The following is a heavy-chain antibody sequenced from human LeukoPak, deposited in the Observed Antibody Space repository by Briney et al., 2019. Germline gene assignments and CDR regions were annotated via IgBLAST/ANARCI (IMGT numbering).Heavy chain of an antibody. CDR3: ASSLYGEDYYYYYGMDV. D-gene: IGHD4-17*01. CDR1: GFTFSSYA. V-gene: IGHV3-30*04. Sequence: GRSLRLSCAASGFTFSSYAMHWVRQAPGKGLEWVAVISYDGSNKYYADSVKGRFTISRDNSKNTLYLQMNSLRAEDTAVYYCASSLYGEDYYYYYGMDVWGKGTTVTVSS. J-gene: IGHJ6*04. CDR2: ISYDGSNK.